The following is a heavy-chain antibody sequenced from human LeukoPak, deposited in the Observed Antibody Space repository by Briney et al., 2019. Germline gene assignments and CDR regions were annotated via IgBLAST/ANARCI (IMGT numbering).Heavy chain of an antibody. J-gene: IGHJ1*01. CDR3: ARGSSEDPTPMIVVVEPQYFQH. CDR2: IYYSGST. Sequence: SQTLSLTCTVSGGSISSGDYYWSWIRQPPGKGLEWIGYIYYSGSTYYNPSLKSRVTISVDTSKNQFSLKLSSVTAADTPVYSCARGSSEDPTPMIVVVEPQYFQHWGQGTLVTVSS. CDR1: GGSISSGDYY. D-gene: IGHD3-22*01. V-gene: IGHV4-30-4*01.